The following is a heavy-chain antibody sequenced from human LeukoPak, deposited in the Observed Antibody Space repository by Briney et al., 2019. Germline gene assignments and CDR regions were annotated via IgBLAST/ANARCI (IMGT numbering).Heavy chain of an antibody. D-gene: IGHD3-10*01. CDR3: ARRASGSGSYY. Sequence: SETLSLTCTVSGGSVGSGNYYWSWIRQPPGKGLEWIGYIYNSGITNYNPSLKSRVTISVDTSKNQFSLKLSSVTAADTAVYYCARRASGSGSYYWGQGTLVTVSS. J-gene: IGHJ4*02. CDR1: GGSVGSGNYY. V-gene: IGHV4-61*01. CDR2: IYNSGIT.